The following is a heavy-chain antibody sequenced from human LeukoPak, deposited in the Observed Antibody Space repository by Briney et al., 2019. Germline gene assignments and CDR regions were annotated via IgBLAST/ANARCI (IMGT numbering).Heavy chain of an antibody. CDR2: IYYSGST. D-gene: IGHD2-2*01. CDR1: GGSLSSGGYY. V-gene: IGHV4-31*03. CDR3: ARVRGSSTSCLFDY. Sequence: PSQTLSLTRTVSGGSLSSGGYYWSWIRQHPGKGLEWIGYIYYSGSTYYNPSLKSRVTISVDTSKNQFSLKLSSVTAADTAVYYCARVRGSSTSCLFDYWGQGTLVTVSS. J-gene: IGHJ4*02.